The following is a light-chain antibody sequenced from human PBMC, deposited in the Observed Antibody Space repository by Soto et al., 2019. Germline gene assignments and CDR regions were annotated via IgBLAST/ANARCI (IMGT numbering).Light chain of an antibody. V-gene: IGKV3-15*01. CDR2: GAS. Sequence: EIVLTQSPATLSVSPGERVTLSCRASQSISSKLGWYQQRPGQAPRLLIYGASTRATGIPARFSGSGSGTEFTLTISSRQSEDFAVYYCQQYDTWRRSSFGQGTRLEIK. J-gene: IGKJ5*01. CDR3: QQYDTWRRSS. CDR1: QSISSK.